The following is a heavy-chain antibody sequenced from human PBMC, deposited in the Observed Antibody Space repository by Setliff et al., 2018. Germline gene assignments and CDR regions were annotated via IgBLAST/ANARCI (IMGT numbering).Heavy chain of an antibody. J-gene: IGHJ4*02. Sequence: ASVKVSCKASGYTFTSYGINWVRQATGQGLEWMGWMNSNSGKTGYAQKFQGRVTMTRNTSISTAYMELSSLRSEDTAVYYCARGLKLRYFDWPIDYWGQGTLVTVSS. V-gene: IGHV1-8*01. D-gene: IGHD3-9*01. CDR1: GYTFTSYG. CDR3: ARGLKLRYFDWPIDY. CDR2: MNSNSGKT.